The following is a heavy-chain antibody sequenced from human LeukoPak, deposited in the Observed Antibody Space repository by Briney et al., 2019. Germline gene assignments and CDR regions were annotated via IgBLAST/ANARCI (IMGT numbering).Heavy chain of an antibody. CDR3: ARAPWYYDSSGYYPSYYYYYMDV. CDR1: GYTFTSYG. Sequence: GASVKVSCKASGYTFTSYGISWLRQAPGQGLEWMGWISAYNGNTNYAQKLQGRVTMTTDTSTSTAYMELRSLRSDDTAVYYCARAPWYYDSSGYYPSYYYYYMDVWGKGTTVTVSS. V-gene: IGHV1-18*01. CDR2: ISAYNGNT. D-gene: IGHD3-22*01. J-gene: IGHJ6*03.